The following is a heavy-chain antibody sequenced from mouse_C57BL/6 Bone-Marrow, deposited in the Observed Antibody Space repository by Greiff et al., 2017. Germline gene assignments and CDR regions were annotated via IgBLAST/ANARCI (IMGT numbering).Heavy chain of an antibody. CDR1: GFTFSSYG. Sequence: EVMLVESGGDLVKPGGSLKLSCAASGFTFSSYGMSWVRQTPDKRLEWVATISSGGSYTYYPDSVKGRFTISRDNAKNTLYLQMSSLKSEDTAMYYCARHSPTGTSPFYYFDYWGQGTTLTVSS. D-gene: IGHD4-1*02. V-gene: IGHV5-6*01. J-gene: IGHJ2*01. CDR2: ISSGGSYT. CDR3: ARHSPTGTSPFYYFDY.